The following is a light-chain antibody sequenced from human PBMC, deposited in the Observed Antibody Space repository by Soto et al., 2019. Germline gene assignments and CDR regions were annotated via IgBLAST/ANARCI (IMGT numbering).Light chain of an antibody. CDR1: SSDVGGDNP. CDR3: CSYAASSTFCD. V-gene: IGLV2-23*01. Sequence: QSVLTQPASLSGSPGRLITISCPGTSSDVGGDNPVSWYQQHPGKAPKLMIDEGSKRPSGVSHRFSGSKSGNTASNTLSGLQAEDEADSYGCSYAASSTFCDFGIGTKVTLL. J-gene: IGLJ1*01. CDR2: EGS.